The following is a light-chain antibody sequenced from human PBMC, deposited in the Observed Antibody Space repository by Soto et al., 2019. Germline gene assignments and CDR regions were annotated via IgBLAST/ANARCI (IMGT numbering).Light chain of an antibody. J-gene: IGLJ1*01. V-gene: IGLV1-40*01. CDR1: SSNIGAGYD. CDR3: QSYDSSLSGYV. Sequence: QSVLTQPPSVSGAPGQRVTISCTGSSSNIGAGYDVHWYQQLPGTDPKLLIYGNSNRPSGVPDRYSGSKSGTSASLAITGLQAEDEADYYCQSYDSSLSGYVFGTGTRSPS. CDR2: GNS.